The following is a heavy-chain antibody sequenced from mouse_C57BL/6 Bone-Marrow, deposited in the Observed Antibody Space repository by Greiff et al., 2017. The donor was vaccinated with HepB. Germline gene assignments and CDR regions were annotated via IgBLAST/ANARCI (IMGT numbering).Heavy chain of an antibody. J-gene: IGHJ1*03. CDR2: IYPSDSET. D-gene: IGHD1-1*01. CDR1: GYTFTSYW. V-gene: IGHV1-61*01. Sequence: LQQPGAELVRPGSSVKLSCKASGYTFTSYWMDWVKQRPGQGLEWIGNIYPSDSETHYNQKFKDKATLTVDKSSSTAYMQLSSLTSEDSAVYYCARLYGSSYWYFDVWGTGTTVTVSS. CDR3: ARLYGSSYWYFDV.